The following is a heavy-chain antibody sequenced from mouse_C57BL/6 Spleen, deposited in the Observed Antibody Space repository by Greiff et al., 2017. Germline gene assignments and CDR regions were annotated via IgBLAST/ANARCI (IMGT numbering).Heavy chain of an antibody. CDR2: IYPGDGDT. V-gene: IGHV1-80*01. Sequence: QVQLQQPGAELVKPGASVKLSCKASGYTFTSYWMHWVKQRPGRGLEWIGQIYPGDGDTNYNGKFKGKATLTADKSSSTAYMQLSSLTSEDSAVYFCARPRDSSDAMDYWGQGTSVTVSS. D-gene: IGHD3-2*02. CDR3: ARPRDSSDAMDY. CDR1: GYTFTSYW. J-gene: IGHJ4*01.